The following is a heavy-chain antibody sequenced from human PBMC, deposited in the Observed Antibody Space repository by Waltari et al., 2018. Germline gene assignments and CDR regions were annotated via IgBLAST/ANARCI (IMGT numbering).Heavy chain of an antibody. D-gene: IGHD2-21*01. Sequence: EVQLVQSGAEVKKPGESLKISCKGSGYSFTSYWIGWVRQMPGKGLEWMGIIYPGDSGTRYRPSFQGQGTLSTDKAISTGYLQWRSLKASDTAMYYCARLGRCGGDCYLGYYFDYWGQGTLVTVSS. CDR3: ARLGRCGGDCYLGYYFDY. CDR2: IYPGDSGT. J-gene: IGHJ4*02. V-gene: IGHV5-51*03. CDR1: GYSFTSYW.